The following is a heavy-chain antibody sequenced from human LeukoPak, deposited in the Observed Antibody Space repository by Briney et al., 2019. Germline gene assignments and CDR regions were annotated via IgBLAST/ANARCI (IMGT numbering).Heavy chain of an antibody. CDR2: FDPEDGET. CDR3: ATATPAAKGGGFDY. CDR1: GYTLTELS. D-gene: IGHD2-2*01. J-gene: IGHJ4*02. V-gene: IGHV1-24*01. Sequence: GASVKVSCKVSGYTLTELSMHWVRQAPGKGLEWMGGFDPEDGETIYAQKFQGRVTMTEDTSTDTAYMELSSLRSEDTATYYCATATPAAKGGGFDYWGQGTLVTVSS.